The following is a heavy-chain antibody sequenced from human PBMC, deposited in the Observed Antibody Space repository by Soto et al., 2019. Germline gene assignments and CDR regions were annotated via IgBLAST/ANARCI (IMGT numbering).Heavy chain of an antibody. CDR1: GGTFSSYA. CDR3: ARQFEVISYYYYGMDV. CDR2: IIPIFGTA. Sequence: QVQLVQSGAEVKKPGSSVKVSCKASGGTFSSYAISWVRQAPGQGLEWMGGIIPIFGTANYAQKFQGRVTITAXXXTXXAYVELSSLRSEDTAVYYCARQFEVISYYYYGMDVWGQGTTVTVSS. D-gene: IGHD3-16*02. J-gene: IGHJ6*02. V-gene: IGHV1-69*12.